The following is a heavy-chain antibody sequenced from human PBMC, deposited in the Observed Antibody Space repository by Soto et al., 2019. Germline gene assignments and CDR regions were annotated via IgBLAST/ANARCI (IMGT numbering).Heavy chain of an antibody. V-gene: IGHV4-39*01. J-gene: IGHJ4*02. D-gene: IGHD3-3*01. CDR1: GGSISSSSYY. CDR3: ARLPRITIFGVVIYYFDY. Sequence: SETLSLTCTVSGGSISSSSYYWGWIRQPPGKGLEWIGSIYYSGSTYYNPSLKSRVTISVDTSKNQFSLKLSSVTAADTAVYYCARLPRITIFGVVIYYFDYWGQGTLVTVSS. CDR2: IYYSGST.